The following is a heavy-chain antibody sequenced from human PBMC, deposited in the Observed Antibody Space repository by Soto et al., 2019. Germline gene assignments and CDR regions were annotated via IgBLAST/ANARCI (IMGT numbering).Heavy chain of an antibody. V-gene: IGHV3-23*01. CDR3: AKAKDIVVVVAVGAFDI. D-gene: IGHD2-15*01. CDR1: GFTFSSYA. CDR2: ISGSGGST. J-gene: IGHJ3*02. Sequence: EVQLLESGGGLVQPGGSLRLSCAASGFTFSSYAMSWVRQAPGKGLEWVSAISGSGGSTYYADSVKGRFTISRDNSKKTLYLQMNTLRAEDTAVYYCAKAKDIVVVVAVGAFDIWCQGTMVTVSS.